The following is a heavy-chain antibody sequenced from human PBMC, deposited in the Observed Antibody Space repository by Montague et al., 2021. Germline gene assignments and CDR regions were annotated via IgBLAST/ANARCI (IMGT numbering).Heavy chain of an antibody. J-gene: IGHJ6*02. CDR2: IYYSRRT. CDR1: VASISDYY. Sequence: SETMSLTCSVSVASISDYYWSWIRQPPGKGLEWIGYIYYSRRTNYNPSLKSRVTMSVDTSKNQFSLKLSSVTAADTAFYYCAVTDPYYYYGMDVCGQGTTVTVSS. D-gene: IGHD2-21*02. V-gene: IGHV4-59*01. CDR3: AVTDPYYYYGMDV.